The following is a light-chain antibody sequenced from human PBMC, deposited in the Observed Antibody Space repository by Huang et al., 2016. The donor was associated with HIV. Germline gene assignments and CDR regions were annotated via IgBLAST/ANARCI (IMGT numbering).Light chain of an antibody. CDR2: NAS. Sequence: EIVLTQSPGTLSLSPGERATLSCRASQSLTSTYLAWYQQQPGQAPRLLIYNASRRATGIPDRFSGSGAGTDFTLTISRLEPEDFAVYYCQQYGSSPLTFGGGTKVEIK. CDR3: QQYGSSPLT. J-gene: IGKJ4*01. V-gene: IGKV3-20*01. CDR1: QSLTSTY.